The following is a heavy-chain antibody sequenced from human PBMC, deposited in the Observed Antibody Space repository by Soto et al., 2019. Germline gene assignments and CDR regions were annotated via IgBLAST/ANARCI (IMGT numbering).Heavy chain of an antibody. CDR1: GYTFTSYA. D-gene: IGHD3-10*01. J-gene: IGHJ4*02. CDR2: INAGNGNT. Sequence: QVQLVQSGAEVKKPGASVKVSCKASGYTFTSYAMHWVRQAPGQRLEWMGWINAGNGNTKYSQKFQGRVTITRDTSASTAYMELSSLRSEDTAVYYCAREDLRITMVRGVLGYWGQGTLDTVSS. CDR3: AREDLRITMVRGVLGY. V-gene: IGHV1-3*01.